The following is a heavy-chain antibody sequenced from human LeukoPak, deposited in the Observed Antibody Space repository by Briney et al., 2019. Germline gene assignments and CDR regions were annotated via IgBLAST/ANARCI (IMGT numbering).Heavy chain of an antibody. CDR1: GFTFSSYW. D-gene: IGHD7-27*01. CDR3: ARDLGSETWYYYGMDV. Sequence: PGGSLRLSCAASGFTFSSYWMSWVRQAPGKGLEWVANIKQDGSEKYYVDSVKGRFTISRDNAKNSLYLQMNSLRAEDTAVYCCARDLGSETWYYYGMDVWGQGTTVTVSS. CDR2: IKQDGSEK. V-gene: IGHV3-7*01. J-gene: IGHJ6*02.